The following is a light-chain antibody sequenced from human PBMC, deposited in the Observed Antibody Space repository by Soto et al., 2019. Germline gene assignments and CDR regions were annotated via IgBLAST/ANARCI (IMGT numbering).Light chain of an antibody. V-gene: IGLV1-40*01. CDR3: QSYDSSLSGYV. CDR2: GNS. J-gene: IGLJ1*01. CDR1: SSNIGAGYD. Sequence: QSVLTQPPSVSGATGQRVTISCTGSSSNIGAGYDVHWYQQLPGTAPKLLIYGNSNRPSGVPDRFSGSKSGTSASLAITGLQAEDEADYYGQSYDSSLSGYVFGTGTKVTVL.